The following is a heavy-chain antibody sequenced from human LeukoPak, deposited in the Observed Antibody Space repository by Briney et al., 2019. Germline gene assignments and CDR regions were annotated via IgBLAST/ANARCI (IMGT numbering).Heavy chain of an antibody. CDR3: AREANDGGNSWDAFDI. Sequence: SGGSLRLSCAASGFTFSSYSMNRVRQAPGKGLEWVSSISSSSSYIYYADSVKGRFTISRDNAKNSLYLQMNSLRAEDTAVYYCAREANDGGNSWDAFDIWGQGTMVTVSS. CDR2: ISSSSSYI. D-gene: IGHD4-23*01. J-gene: IGHJ3*02. CDR1: GFTFSSYS. V-gene: IGHV3-21*01.